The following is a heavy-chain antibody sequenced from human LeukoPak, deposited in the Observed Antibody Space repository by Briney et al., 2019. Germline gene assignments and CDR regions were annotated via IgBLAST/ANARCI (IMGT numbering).Heavy chain of an antibody. J-gene: IGHJ4*02. D-gene: IGHD6-13*01. CDR1: GFTFSSYE. V-gene: IGHV3-74*01. CDR3: AKSFGYSRSWFDN. Sequence: PGGSLRLSCAASGFTFSSYEMNWVRQAPGKGLEWVSRINSDGSTTSYADSVKGRFTISRDNSKNTLYLQMNSLRVGDTAVYYCAKSFGYSRSWFDNWGQGTLVTVSS. CDR2: INSDGSTT.